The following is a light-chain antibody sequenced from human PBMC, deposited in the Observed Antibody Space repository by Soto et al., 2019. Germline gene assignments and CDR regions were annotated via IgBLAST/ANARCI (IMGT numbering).Light chain of an antibody. CDR1: SSDVGGYKY. V-gene: IGLV2-14*01. CDR2: DVT. J-gene: IGLJ1*01. CDR3: SSYTSSSSDV. Sequence: QAVVTQPASVSGSPGQSITISCTGTSSDVGGYKYVSWYQQHPDKAPKLIIYDVTNRPSGISNRFSGSKSGNTASLTISGLQAEDEADYYCSSYTSSSSDVFGTGTKVTVL.